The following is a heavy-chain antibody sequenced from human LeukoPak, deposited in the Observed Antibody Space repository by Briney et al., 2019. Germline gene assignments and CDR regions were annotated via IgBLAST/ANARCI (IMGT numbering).Heavy chain of an antibody. CDR2: ISWDGGST. V-gene: IGHV3-43*01. CDR1: GFTFDDYT. D-gene: IGHD3-10*01. CDR3: AKAGRFGELSYYYYGMDV. J-gene: IGHJ6*02. Sequence: GGSLRLSCAASGFTFDDYTMHLVRQAPGKGLEWVSLISWDGGSTYYADSVKGRFTISRDNSKNSLYLQMNSLRTEDTALYYCAKAGRFGELSYYYYGMDVWGQGTTVTVSS.